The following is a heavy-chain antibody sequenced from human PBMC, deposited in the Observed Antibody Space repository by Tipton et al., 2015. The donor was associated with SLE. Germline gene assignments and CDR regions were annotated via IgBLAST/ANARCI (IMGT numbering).Heavy chain of an antibody. CDR3: AKDLLFPLYGMDA. V-gene: IGHV4-59*01. CDR1: GGSIRSYY. J-gene: IGHJ6*02. D-gene: IGHD3-3*01. Sequence: TLSLTCTVSGGSIRSYYWTWIRQPPGKRLEWIAYIYHGGITNYNPSLQSRITISVDRSKNQFSLKLTSVTAADTAVYYCAKDLLFPLYGMDAWGRGTTVTVSS. CDR2: IYHGGIT.